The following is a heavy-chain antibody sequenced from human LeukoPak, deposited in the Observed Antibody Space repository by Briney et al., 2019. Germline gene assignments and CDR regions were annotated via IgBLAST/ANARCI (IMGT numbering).Heavy chain of an antibody. CDR2: INSGGSGT. CDR3: ARDSRTAAVDQLDY. Sequence: SGGSLRLSCAASGFSFSSYWMHWVRQTPGKGLVWVSRINSGGSGTSYADSVKGRFTISRDNAKNSLYLQMGSLRAEDTAVYYCARDSRTAAVDQLDYWGQGTLVTVSP. J-gene: IGHJ4*02. V-gene: IGHV3-74*01. CDR1: GFSFSSYW. D-gene: IGHD6-13*01.